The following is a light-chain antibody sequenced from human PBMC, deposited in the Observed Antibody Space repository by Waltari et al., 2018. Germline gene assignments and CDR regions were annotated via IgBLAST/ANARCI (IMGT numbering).Light chain of an antibody. Sequence: QSALTQPAPVSGSPGQSITISCTGTSSDIGRYYYVSWYQHHPGKAPKLMIFDVNERPSGVFNRFSGSKSGNAASLTISGLQAEDEAHYYCSSYTTTSTYVFGTGTKVTVL. J-gene: IGLJ1*01. CDR3: SSYTTTSTYV. CDR2: DVN. V-gene: IGLV2-14*03. CDR1: SSDIGRYYY.